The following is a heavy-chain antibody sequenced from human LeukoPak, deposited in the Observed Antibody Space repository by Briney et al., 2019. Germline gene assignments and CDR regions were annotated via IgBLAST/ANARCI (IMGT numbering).Heavy chain of an antibody. CDR1: GFTFSSYW. Sequence: HPGGSLRLSCAASGFTFSSYWMSWVRQAPGKGLEWVANIKQDGSEKYYVDSVKGRFTISRDNAKNSLYLQMNSLRAEDTAVYYCARGQDDIVVVVAATTPGYYFDYWGQGTLVIVSS. CDR3: ARGQDDIVVVVAATTPGYYFDY. J-gene: IGHJ4*02. CDR2: IKQDGSEK. D-gene: IGHD2-15*01. V-gene: IGHV3-7*01.